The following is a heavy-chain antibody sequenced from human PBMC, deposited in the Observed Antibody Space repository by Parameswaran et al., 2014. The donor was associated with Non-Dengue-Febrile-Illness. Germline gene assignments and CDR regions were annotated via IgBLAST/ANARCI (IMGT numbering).Heavy chain of an antibody. CDR2: INHSGST. J-gene: IGHJ6*02. CDR3: AGGVVVTAIQYGMDV. Sequence: RWIRQPPGKGLEWIGEINHSGSTNYNPSLKSRVTISVDTSKNQFSLKLSSVTAADTAVYYCAGGVVVTAIQYGMDVWGQGTTVTVSS. D-gene: IGHD2-21*02. V-gene: IGHV4-34*01.